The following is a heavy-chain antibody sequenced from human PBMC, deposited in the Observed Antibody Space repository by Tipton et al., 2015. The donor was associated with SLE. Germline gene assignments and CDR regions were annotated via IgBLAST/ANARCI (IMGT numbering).Heavy chain of an antibody. CDR3: ARLYTSGWDDGFDI. CDR2: INQDGSQK. D-gene: IGHD6-19*01. CDR1: GFSFSNFW. V-gene: IGHV3-7*01. J-gene: IGHJ3*02. Sequence: SLRLSCAASGFSFSNFWMSWVRQAPGKGLEWVANINQDGSQKYSVDSVKGQFTISRDNDKNSLYMQMQSLRAEDTAVYYCARLYTSGWDDGFDIWGQGTVVTVSS.